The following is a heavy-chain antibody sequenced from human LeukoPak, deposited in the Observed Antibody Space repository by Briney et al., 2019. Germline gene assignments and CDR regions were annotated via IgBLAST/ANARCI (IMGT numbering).Heavy chain of an antibody. V-gene: IGHV1-18*01. D-gene: IGHD2-2*01. CDR1: GYTFTSYG. J-gene: IGHJ5*02. CDR3: ARDTVVPAAIPKFDP. CDR2: ISAYNGNT. Sequence: ASVKVSCKASGYTFTSYGISCVRQAPGQGLEWMGWISAYNGNTNYAQKLQSRVTMTTDTSTSTAYMELRSLRSDDTAVYYCARDTVVPAAIPKFDPWGQGTLVTVSS.